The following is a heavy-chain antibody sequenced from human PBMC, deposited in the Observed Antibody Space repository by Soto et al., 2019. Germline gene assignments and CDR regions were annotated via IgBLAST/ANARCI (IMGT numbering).Heavy chain of an antibody. CDR3: AACHFRSGPRTDTRLDY. V-gene: IGHV4-4*02. Sequence: ETLSLTGAVSVDSINSSHWWNCVRRPPGKGLEWIGQISQSGSTNYNPSLTSRVTISVDKSKNHFSLKVTSVTAADTAVYYCAACHFRSGPRTDTRLDYWGQGTLVTVSS. J-gene: IGHJ4*02. D-gene: IGHD3-3*02. CDR1: VDSINSSHW. CDR2: ISQSGST.